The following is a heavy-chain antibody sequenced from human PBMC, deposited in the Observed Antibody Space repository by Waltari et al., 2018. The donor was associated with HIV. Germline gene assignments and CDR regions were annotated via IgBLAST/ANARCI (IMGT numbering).Heavy chain of an antibody. D-gene: IGHD3-10*01. CDR1: GYAFTGFY. Sequence: QVQLVESGAEVKKPGASLKVSCKASGYAFTGFYIHWVRQAPGQGLEWVGWINPKTGDTNFAQKVQGRVTMTRDTSISTAYMELSRLTSDDTAVYYCARDPSYGFGENDYWGQGTLFTVSS. V-gene: IGHV1-2*02. J-gene: IGHJ4*02. CDR2: INPKTGDT. CDR3: ARDPSYGFGENDY.